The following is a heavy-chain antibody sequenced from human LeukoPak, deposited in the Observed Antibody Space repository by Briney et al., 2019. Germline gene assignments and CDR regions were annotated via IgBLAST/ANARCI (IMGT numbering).Heavy chain of an antibody. Sequence: AGGSLRLSCAASGFTFSSYAMSWVRQAPGKGLEWVSAISGSGGSTYYADSVKGRFTISRDNSKNTLYLQMNSLRAEDTAVYYCAKRGGYYGSGSYYYWGQGTLVTVSS. CDR1: GFTFSSYA. CDR2: ISGSGGST. CDR3: AKRGGYYGSGSYYY. J-gene: IGHJ4*02. V-gene: IGHV3-23*01. D-gene: IGHD3-10*01.